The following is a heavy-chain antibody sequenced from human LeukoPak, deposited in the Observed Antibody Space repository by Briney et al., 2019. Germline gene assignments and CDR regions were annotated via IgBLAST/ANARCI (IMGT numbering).Heavy chain of an antibody. D-gene: IGHD3-10*01. V-gene: IGHV4-34*01. CDR3: VSVRRGNRIAY. CDR2: VNYSGNT. Sequence: SETLSLTCAVYDGSFSDHYWKWIRQPPGKGLEWIGDVNYSGNTNYNASPKSRVTMSVDTSNSQFSLSLRCVSASDTAVYYCVSVRRGNRIAYWGQGTLVTVSS. J-gene: IGHJ4*02. CDR1: DGSFSDHY.